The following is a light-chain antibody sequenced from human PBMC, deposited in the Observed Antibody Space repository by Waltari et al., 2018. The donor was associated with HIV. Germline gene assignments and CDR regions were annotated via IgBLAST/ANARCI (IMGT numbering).Light chain of an antibody. CDR2: GNN. CDR1: HSHIGAPYD. Sequence: QSVLAQPPSVSGAPGQRVTISCTGTHSHIGAPYDVHWYQQLPGTAPKLLIYGNNNRPSGVPDRFSGSKSGTSASLAITGLQAEDEADFYCQSYDSSLGAWVFGGGTKLTVL. CDR3: QSYDSSLGAWV. J-gene: IGLJ2*01. V-gene: IGLV1-40*01.